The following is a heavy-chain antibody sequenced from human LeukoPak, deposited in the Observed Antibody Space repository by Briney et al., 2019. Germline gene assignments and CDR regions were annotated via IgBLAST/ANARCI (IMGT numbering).Heavy chain of an antibody. J-gene: IGHJ6*02. V-gene: IGHV3-30*18. CDR3: AKVFVAESGGNVLRFLEWSPTGGYHYYYYGMDV. CDR1: GFTFSSYG. Sequence: PGRSLRLSCAASGFTFSSYGMHWVRQAPGKGLEWVAVISYDGSNKYYADSVKGRFTIFRDNSKNTLYLQMNSLRAEDTAVYYCAKVFVAESGGNVLRFLEWSPTGGYHYYYYGMDVWGQGTTVTVSS. CDR2: ISYDGSNK. D-gene: IGHD3-3*01.